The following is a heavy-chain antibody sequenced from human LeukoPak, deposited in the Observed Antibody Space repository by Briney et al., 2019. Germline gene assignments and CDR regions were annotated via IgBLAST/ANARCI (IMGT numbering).Heavy chain of an antibody. J-gene: IGHJ6*02. CDR1: GGSISSYY. CDR2: IYTSGST. Sequence: SETLSLTCTVSGGSISSYYWSWIRQPAGKGLEWIGPIYTSGSTNYNPSLKSRVTMSVDTSKNQFSLKLSSVTAADTAVYYCARDREAAAGYYYYGMDVWGQGTTVTVSS. D-gene: IGHD6-13*01. V-gene: IGHV4-4*07. CDR3: ARDREAAAGYYYYGMDV.